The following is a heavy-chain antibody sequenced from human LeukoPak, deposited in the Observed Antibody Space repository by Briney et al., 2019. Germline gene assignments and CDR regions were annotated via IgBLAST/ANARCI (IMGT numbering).Heavy chain of an antibody. CDR3: ARCPQPVSVYYFDY. CDR1: GGSFSGYY. D-gene: IGHD3-3*02. CDR2: INHSGST. Sequence: SETLSLTCAVYGGSFSGYYWSWIRQPPGKGLEWIGEINHSGSTNYNPSLKSRVTISVDTSKNQFSLKLSSVTAADTAVYYCARCPQPVSVYYFDYWGQGILVTVSS. J-gene: IGHJ4*02. V-gene: IGHV4-34*01.